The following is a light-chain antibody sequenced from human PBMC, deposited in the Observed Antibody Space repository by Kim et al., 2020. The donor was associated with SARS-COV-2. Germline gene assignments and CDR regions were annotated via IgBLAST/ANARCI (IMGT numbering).Light chain of an antibody. CDR1: QSITRY. J-gene: IGKJ1*01. Sequence: DIQMTQSPSSLSASVGDSVTITCRASQSITRYLNWYQQKPGKAPKLLIYAASSLQSGVPSRFSGSGSGTDFTLTISSLQPEDFATYYCQQSYSMWTFGQGTKVDIK. V-gene: IGKV1-39*01. CDR3: QQSYSMWT. CDR2: AAS.